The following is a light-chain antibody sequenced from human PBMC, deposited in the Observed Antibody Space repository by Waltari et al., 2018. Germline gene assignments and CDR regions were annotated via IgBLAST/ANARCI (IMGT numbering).Light chain of an antibody. CDR2: EVR. CDR3: SSYTSSSTYVG. J-gene: IGLJ2*01. CDR1: SSDIDNYNY. V-gene: IGLV2-14*01. Sequence: QSALTQPASVSGSPGQSITISCTGTSSDIDNYNYVSWYQQHPDNAPKLMIYEVRNRPAGVSNRCSGSKSGNTASLTISGLQAADEADYYCSSYTSSSTYVGFGGGTKLTVL.